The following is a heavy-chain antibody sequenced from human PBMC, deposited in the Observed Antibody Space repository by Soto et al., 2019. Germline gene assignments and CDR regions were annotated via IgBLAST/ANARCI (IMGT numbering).Heavy chain of an antibody. D-gene: IGHD6-13*01. J-gene: IGHJ4*02. V-gene: IGHV4-39*02. CDR3: ARTSLEAGHFDF. CDR2: TYYSGST. CDR1: GGSISSRGYY. Sequence: SETLSLTCTVSGGSISSRGYYWGWIRQPPGKGLEWIGTTYYSGSTYYNPSLKSRVTISVDTSKNHFSLQLNSVSPEDTAVYYCARTSLEAGHFDFWGQGTLVTVSS.